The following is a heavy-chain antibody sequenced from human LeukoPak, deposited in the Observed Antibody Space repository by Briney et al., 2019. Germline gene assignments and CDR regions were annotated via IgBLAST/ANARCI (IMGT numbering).Heavy chain of an antibody. CDR2: INHSGST. V-gene: IGHV4-34*01. D-gene: IGHD5-12*01. Sequence: SETLSLTCAVYGGSFSGYYWSWIRQPPGKGLEWIGEINHSGSTNYNPSLKSRVTISVDTSKNQFSLKLSSVTAADTAVYYCARQGRGYSGYKRQFDYWGQGTLVTVSS. J-gene: IGHJ4*02. CDR1: GGSFSGYY. CDR3: ARQGRGYSGYKRQFDY.